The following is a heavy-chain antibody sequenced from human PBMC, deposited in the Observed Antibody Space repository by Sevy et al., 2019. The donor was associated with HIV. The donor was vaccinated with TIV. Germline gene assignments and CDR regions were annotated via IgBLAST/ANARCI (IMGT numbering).Heavy chain of an antibody. V-gene: IGHV3-30-3*01. CDR2: SSYDGTNK. J-gene: IGHJ4*02. CDR3: ARAFTGWDLDLDY. Sequence: GGSLRLSCVASGFSFSTHAMHWVRQAPDKGLEWVAVSSYDGTNKNYADSMKDRFTISRDNSKNTLCLPMNSLRADDTAVYYCARAFTGWDLDLDYWGQGTLVTVSS. D-gene: IGHD6-19*01. CDR1: GFSFSTHA.